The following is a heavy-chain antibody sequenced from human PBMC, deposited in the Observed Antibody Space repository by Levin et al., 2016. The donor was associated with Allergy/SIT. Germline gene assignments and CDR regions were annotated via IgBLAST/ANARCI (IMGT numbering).Heavy chain of an antibody. CDR1: GFSFDTYG. V-gene: IGHV3-33*01. CDR3: ARDKLSIFGDYYYGMDV. Sequence: GGSLRLSCAASGFSFDTYGMHWVRQAPGKGLEWVTVIRYDGSNKDYADSVKGRFTISRDNSKNTLYLQMNSLRAEDTAVYYCARDKLSIFGDYYYGMDVWGQGTTVTVSS. J-gene: IGHJ6*02. CDR2: IRYDGSNK. D-gene: IGHD3-3*01.